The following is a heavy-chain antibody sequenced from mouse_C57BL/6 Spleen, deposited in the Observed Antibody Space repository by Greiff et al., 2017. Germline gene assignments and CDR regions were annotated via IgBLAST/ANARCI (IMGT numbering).Heavy chain of an antibody. V-gene: IGHV14-1*01. D-gene: IGHD1-1*01. CDR3: TTRDYYGSSSWFAY. CDR1: GFNIKDYY. J-gene: IGHJ3*01. CDR2: IDPEDGDT. Sequence: DVKLQESGAELVRPGASVKLSCTASGFNIKDYYMHWVKQRPEQGLEWIGRIDPEDGDTEYAPKFQGKATMTADTSSNTAYLQLSSLTSEDTAVYYCTTRDYYGSSSWFAYWGQGTLVTVSA.